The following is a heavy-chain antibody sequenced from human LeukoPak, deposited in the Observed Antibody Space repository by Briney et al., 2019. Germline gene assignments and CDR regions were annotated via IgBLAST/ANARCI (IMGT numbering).Heavy chain of an antibody. CDR3: ARAEGYCSGGTCYGFSHFDY. CDR1: GGSISDFY. CDR2: ISNSGKT. J-gene: IGHJ4*02. D-gene: IGHD2-15*01. Sequence: SETLSLTCTVPGGSISDFYCNWIRQPPGKGLEWIGYISNSGKTNWNPSLKGRVTLSVDMSKNQFSLKLSSVTAADTAVYYCARAEGYCSGGTCYGFSHFDYWGQGTLVTVSS. V-gene: IGHV4-59*01.